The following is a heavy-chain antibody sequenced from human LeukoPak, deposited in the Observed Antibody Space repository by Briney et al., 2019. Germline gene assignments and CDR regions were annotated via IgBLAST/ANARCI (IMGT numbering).Heavy chain of an antibody. CDR3: ARDGDTAATPHWFDP. CDR2: IIPIFGIA. Sequence: GASVKVSCKASGGTSSSYAISWVRQAPGQGLEWMGRIIPIFGIANYAQKFQGRVTITADKSTSTAYMELSSLRSEDTAVYYCARDGDTAATPHWFDPWGQGTLVTVSS. D-gene: IGHD5-18*01. V-gene: IGHV1-69*04. CDR1: GGTSSSYA. J-gene: IGHJ5*02.